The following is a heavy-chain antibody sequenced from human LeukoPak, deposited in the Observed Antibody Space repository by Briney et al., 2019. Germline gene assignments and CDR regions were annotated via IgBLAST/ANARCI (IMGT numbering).Heavy chain of an antibody. D-gene: IGHD7-27*01. CDR2: IYHSGST. CDR1: SGSITNYY. Sequence: SETLSLTCTVSSGSITNYYWSWIRQPPGKGLEWIGYIYHSGSTNYNPSLKSRVTMSVDTSKNQFSLKLNSVAPADTAVYYCARGGLGISCGDYFGHWGQGALVTVSS. CDR3: ARGGLGISCGDYFGH. J-gene: IGHJ4*02. V-gene: IGHV4-59*01.